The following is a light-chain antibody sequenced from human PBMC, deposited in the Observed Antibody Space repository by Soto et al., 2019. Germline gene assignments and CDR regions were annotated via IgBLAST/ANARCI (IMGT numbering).Light chain of an antibody. CDR2: GAS. V-gene: IGKV3-15*01. CDR1: QSVSSS. CDR3: QQYGTSEII. J-gene: IGKJ5*01. Sequence: EIVMTQSPATLSVSPGERATLSCRASQSVSSSLAWYQQKPGQAPRLLIYGASTRASIIPVRFSGSGSGTEFTLTITSLQFEDFAVYYCQQYGTSEIIFGQGTRLEIK.